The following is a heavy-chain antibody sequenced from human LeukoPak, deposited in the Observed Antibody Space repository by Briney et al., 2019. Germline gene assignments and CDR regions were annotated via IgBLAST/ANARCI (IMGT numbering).Heavy chain of an antibody. Sequence: GGSLRLSCAASGFTFSSYSMNWVRQAPGKGLEWVSYISSSSSTIYYADSVKGRFTISRDNAKNSLYLQMNSQRAEDTAVYYCARDNYYDSSGYDYWGQGTLVTVSS. D-gene: IGHD3-22*01. V-gene: IGHV3-48*04. CDR2: ISSSSSTI. J-gene: IGHJ4*02. CDR1: GFTFSSYS. CDR3: ARDNYYDSSGYDY.